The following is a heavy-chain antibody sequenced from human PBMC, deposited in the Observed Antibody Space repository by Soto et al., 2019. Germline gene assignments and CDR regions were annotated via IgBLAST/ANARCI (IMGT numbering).Heavy chain of an antibody. V-gene: IGHV3-74*01. CDR1: GFTFSYYW. CDR3: ARGDRGAFDL. J-gene: IGHJ3*01. Sequence: EVRLVESEGGLVQPGGSLSLSCAASGFTFSYYWMHWVRQAPGQGLLWVSRIHSDGSSTTYADSVKGRFTISRDNAKNTVSLHMSRLRVEDTGLYFCARGDRGAFDLWGQGTMVTVSS. D-gene: IGHD2-21*02. CDR2: IHSDGSST.